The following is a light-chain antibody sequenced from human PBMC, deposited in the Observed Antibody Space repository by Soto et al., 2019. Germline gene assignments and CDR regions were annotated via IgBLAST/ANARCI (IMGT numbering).Light chain of an antibody. V-gene: IGKV3-15*01. Sequence: EKVITQSPAALSMTPWERATLSCRAGHGVTTNFAWYQQKSGQSPRLLIYDVSIRATGVPARFSGTGSETDFTLTISGLQSEDSAVYFCQQYNNWLFSFGHGGLLEIK. CDR2: DVS. CDR1: HGVTTN. CDR3: QQYNNWLFS. J-gene: IGKJ5*01.